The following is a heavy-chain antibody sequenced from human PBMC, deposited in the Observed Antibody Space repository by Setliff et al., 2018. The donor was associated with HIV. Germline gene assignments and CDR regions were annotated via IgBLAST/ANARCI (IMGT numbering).Heavy chain of an antibody. CDR3: AIDHVTNIAESGYGYTRIDP. V-gene: IGHV4-61*09. CDR1: GDFFSSDYY. J-gene: IGHJ5*02. D-gene: IGHD5-18*01. Sequence: PSETLSLTCTISGDFFSSDYYWGWIRQPAGKGPEWLGQIYMRGGTDYNPSLEGRVTMSLDTSKNQFSLKLTSVTAADTAVYYCAIDHVTNIAESGYGYTRIDPWGPGISVTVSS. CDR2: IYMRGGT.